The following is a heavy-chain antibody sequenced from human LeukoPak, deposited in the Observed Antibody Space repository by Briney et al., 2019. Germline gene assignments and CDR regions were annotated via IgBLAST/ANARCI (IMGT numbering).Heavy chain of an antibody. Sequence: ASVKVSCKASGYTFTSYDINWVRRATGQGLEWMGWMNPNSGNTGYAQKFQGRVTMTRNTSISTAYMELRSLRSEYTTVYYCARVISGYGDYWGKGTLVTVSS. J-gene: IGHJ4*02. CDR3: ARVISGYGDY. CDR1: GYTFTSYD. V-gene: IGHV1-8*01. CDR2: MNPNSGNT. D-gene: IGHD2/OR15-2a*01.